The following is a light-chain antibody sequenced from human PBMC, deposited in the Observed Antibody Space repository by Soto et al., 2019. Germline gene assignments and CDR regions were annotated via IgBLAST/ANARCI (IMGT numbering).Light chain of an antibody. CDR3: QQYNNWPPWT. CDR2: GSS. Sequence: EIVMTQSPATLSVSPGERATLFCRASQSVSSNLAWYQQKPGQAPRLLIYGSSSRATGIPARFSGSGSGTEFTLTISSLQSEDFAVYYCQQYNNWPPWTAGQGTKVEIK. V-gene: IGKV3-15*01. J-gene: IGKJ1*01. CDR1: QSVSSN.